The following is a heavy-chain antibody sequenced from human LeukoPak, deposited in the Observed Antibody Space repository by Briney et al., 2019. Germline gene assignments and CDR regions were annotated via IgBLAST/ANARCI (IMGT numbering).Heavy chain of an antibody. V-gene: IGHV3-11*01. CDR1: GFTFSGYY. CDR3: ASLRGVNR. Sequence: GESLKISCAASGFTFSGYYMSWIRQPPGKGLEWVSYISSSGTTIYYADSVRGRFTVSRDNAKNSLYLQMDSLGAEDTAVYYCASLRGVNRWGQGTLVTVSS. CDR2: ISSSGTTI. D-gene: IGHD3-10*01. J-gene: IGHJ4*02.